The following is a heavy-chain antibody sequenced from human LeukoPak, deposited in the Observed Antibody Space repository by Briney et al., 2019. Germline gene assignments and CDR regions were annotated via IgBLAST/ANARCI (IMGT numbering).Heavy chain of an antibody. Sequence: PGGSLRLSCAASGFTFDDYAMHWVRQAPGKGLEWVSGISWNSGSIGYADSVKGRFTISRDNAKNSLYLQMNSLRAEDTALYYCAKAKEAYSSGWYPLFDYWGQGTLVTVSS. CDR2: ISWNSGSI. D-gene: IGHD6-19*01. CDR1: GFTFDDYA. J-gene: IGHJ4*02. V-gene: IGHV3-9*01. CDR3: AKAKEAYSSGWYPLFDY.